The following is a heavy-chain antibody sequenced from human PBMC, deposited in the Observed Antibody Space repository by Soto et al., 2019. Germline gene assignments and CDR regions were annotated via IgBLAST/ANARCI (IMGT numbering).Heavy chain of an antibody. V-gene: IGHV1-8*01. CDR3: GTYWTISPVAFDI. Sequence: QVQLVQSGAEVKKPGASVRVSCKASGYTSTNYDIEWVRQATGQGPEWMGWVNPNSGNTGYAQKFQGRVTFTTNTSISTVYMELSSLRSEDTAVYYCGTYWTISPVAFDIWGQGTMVTVSS. J-gene: IGHJ3*02. CDR2: VNPNSGNT. CDR1: GYTSTNYD. D-gene: IGHD3-9*01.